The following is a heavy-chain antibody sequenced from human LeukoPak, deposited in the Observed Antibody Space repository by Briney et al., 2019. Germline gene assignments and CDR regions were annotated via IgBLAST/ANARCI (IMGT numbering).Heavy chain of an antibody. CDR1: GFTFSDYY. CDR2: ISSSGSTI. D-gene: IGHD3-10*01. Sequence: GGSLRLSCAASGFTFSDYYMSWIRQAPGKGLEWVSYISSSGSTIYYADSVKGRFTISRDNAKNSLYLQMNSLRAEDTAVYYCARDRAPPTSWYFDVWGRGTLVTVSS. CDR3: ARDRAPPTSWYFDV. V-gene: IGHV3-11*01. J-gene: IGHJ2*01.